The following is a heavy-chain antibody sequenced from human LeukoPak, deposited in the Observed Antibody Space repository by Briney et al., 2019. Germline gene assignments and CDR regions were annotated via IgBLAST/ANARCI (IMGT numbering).Heavy chain of an antibody. V-gene: IGHV1-2*02. J-gene: IGHJ5*02. CDR3: ARGPLIAARPGWFDP. Sequence: ASVXXXXXASGYTFTSYYMHWVRQAPGQGLEWMGWINPNSGGTNYAQKFQGRVTMTRDTSISTAYMELSRLRSDDTAVYYCARGPLIAARPGWFDPWGQGTLVTVSS. D-gene: IGHD6-6*01. CDR1: GYTFTSYY. CDR2: INPNSGGT.